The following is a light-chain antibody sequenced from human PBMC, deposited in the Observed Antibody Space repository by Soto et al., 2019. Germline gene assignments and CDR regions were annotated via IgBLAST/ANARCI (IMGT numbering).Light chain of an antibody. CDR1: NRDVGAYKY. J-gene: IGLJ2*01. V-gene: IGLV2-14*01. CDR3: SSKTSSVTVA. CDR2: VVS. Sequence: QSALTQPASVSGSPGQSITISCTGTNRDVGAYKYVSWYQHHPGTAPKLILYVVSNRPSGVSDRFSGSKSGNTASLTISGLQAVDEADYYCSSKTSSVTVAFGGGTKLTVL.